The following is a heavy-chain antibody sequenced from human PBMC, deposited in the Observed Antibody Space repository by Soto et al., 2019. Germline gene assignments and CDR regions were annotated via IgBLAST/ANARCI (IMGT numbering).Heavy chain of an antibody. CDR2: ISSSGTTI. CDR1: GFTFSSFE. V-gene: IGHV3-48*03. J-gene: IGHJ4*02. Sequence: GGSLRLSCAASGFTFSSFEMNWVRQAPGKGLEWVSYISSSGTTIYYADSVKGRFTISRDNAKNSLYLQMNSLRAEDTAVYYCARDSTVKWLVPGVDYWGQGTRVIVSS. CDR3: ARDSTVKWLVPGVDY. D-gene: IGHD6-19*01.